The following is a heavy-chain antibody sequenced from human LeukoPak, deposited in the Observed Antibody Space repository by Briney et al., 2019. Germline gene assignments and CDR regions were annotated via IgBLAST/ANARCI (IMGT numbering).Heavy chain of an antibody. CDR1: GCTFSSYA. Sequence: ASVKVSCKGSGCTFSSYAISWVRQAPAQGLEWMGGINPIFGTANYAQKFQGRVTITADKSTSTAYMELSSLRSEDTAVYYCARGEPKTLWFGDSAFDIWGQGTMVTVSS. J-gene: IGHJ3*02. D-gene: IGHD3-10*01. V-gene: IGHV1-69*06. CDR3: ARGEPKTLWFGDSAFDI. CDR2: INPIFGTA.